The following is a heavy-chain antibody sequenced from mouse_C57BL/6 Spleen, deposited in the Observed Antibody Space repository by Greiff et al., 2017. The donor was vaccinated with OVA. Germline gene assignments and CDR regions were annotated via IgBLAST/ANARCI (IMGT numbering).Heavy chain of an antibody. D-gene: IGHD1-1*01. CDR2: ISDGGSYT. CDR1: GFTFSSYA. J-gene: IGHJ4*01. CDR3: ARVITRAMDY. Sequence: EVQLVESGGGLVKPGGSLKLSCAASGFTFSSYAMSWVRQTPEKRLEWVATISDGGSYTYYPDNVKGRFTISRDNAKNNLYLQMSHLKSEDTAMYYCARVITRAMDYWGQGTSVTVSS. V-gene: IGHV5-4*01.